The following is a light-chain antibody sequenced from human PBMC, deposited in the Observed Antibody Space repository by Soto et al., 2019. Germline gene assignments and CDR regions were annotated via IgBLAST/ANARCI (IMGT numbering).Light chain of an antibody. J-gene: IGKJ2*01. V-gene: IGKV1-39*01. CDR2: VAS. Sequence: DIQMTQSPSSLSATAGDRVTITCRASQTIARYLYWFQQKPGKAPNLLIYVASNLQSGVPSRFSGSGSGTDFTLTINNLQPDDFATYYCQQTYSNPRTFGQGTKLEIK. CDR1: QTIARY. CDR3: QQTYSNPRT.